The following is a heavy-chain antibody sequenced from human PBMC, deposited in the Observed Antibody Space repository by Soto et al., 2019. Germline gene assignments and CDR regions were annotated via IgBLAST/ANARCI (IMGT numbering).Heavy chain of an antibody. CDR1: GTTVSSYY. CDR3: ARIPYDNSGTIFDY. V-gene: IGHV3-53*01. Sequence: AGGSLRLSCAVSGTTVSSYYMSWVRQAAGKGLEWVSVIYAGTITYYADSVKGRFTIYRDNSKNTLNLEMNSLRVEDTAVYYCARIPYDNSGTIFDYWGQGTLVTVSS. J-gene: IGHJ4*02. D-gene: IGHD3-22*01. CDR2: IYAGTIT.